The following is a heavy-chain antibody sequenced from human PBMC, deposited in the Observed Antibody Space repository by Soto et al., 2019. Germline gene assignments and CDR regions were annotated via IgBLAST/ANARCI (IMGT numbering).Heavy chain of an antibody. CDR2: FDPEDGET. CDR1: GYTLTELS. J-gene: IGHJ3*02. CDR3: ATVTSTGDAFEI. V-gene: IGHV1-24*01. Sequence: GASVKVSCKVSGYTLTELSMHWVRQAPGKGLEWMGGFDPEDGETIYAQKFQGRVTMTEDTSTDTAYMELSSLRSEDTAVYYCATVTSTGDAFEIWGKGTMVTVAS.